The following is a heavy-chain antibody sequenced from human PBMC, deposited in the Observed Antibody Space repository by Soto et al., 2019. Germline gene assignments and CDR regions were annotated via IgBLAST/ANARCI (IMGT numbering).Heavy chain of an antibody. CDR3: ARFPGYHYYYYMDV. V-gene: IGHV1-8*01. CDR1: GYTFTSYD. Sequence: QVRLVQSGAEVKKPGASVKVSCKASGYTFTSYDINWVRQATGQGLEWMGWMNPNSGNTGYAQKFQGRVTMTRNTSISTAYMELSSLRSEDTAVYYCARFPGYHYYYYMDVWGKGTTVTVSS. J-gene: IGHJ6*03. CDR2: MNPNSGNT.